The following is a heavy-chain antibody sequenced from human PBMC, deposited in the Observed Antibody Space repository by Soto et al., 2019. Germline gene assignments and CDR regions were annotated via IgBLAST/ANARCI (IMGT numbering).Heavy chain of an antibody. CDR3: ARGRWDYDFWSGYLEIDY. CDR2: INAGNGNT. Sequence: ASVKVSCKASGYTFTSYAMHWVRQAPGQRLEWMGWINAGNGNTKYSQKFQGRVTITRDTSASTAYMELSSLRSEDTAVYYCARGRWDYDFWSGYLEIDYWGQGTLVTVSS. D-gene: IGHD3-3*01. J-gene: IGHJ4*02. V-gene: IGHV1-3*01. CDR1: GYTFTSYA.